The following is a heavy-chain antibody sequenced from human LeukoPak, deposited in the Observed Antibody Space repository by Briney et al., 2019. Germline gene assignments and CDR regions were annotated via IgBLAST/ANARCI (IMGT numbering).Heavy chain of an antibody. D-gene: IGHD2-8*01. CDR3: ARNRHCTNGVCYSFDY. V-gene: IGHV1-58*01. Sequence: ASVKVSCKASGFTFTSSAVQWVRQARGQRLEWIGWIVVGSGNTNYAQKFQERVTITRDMSTSTAYMELSSLRSEDTAVYYCARNRHCTNGVCYSFDYWGQGTLVTVSS. CDR2: IVVGSGNT. CDR1: GFTFTSSA. J-gene: IGHJ4*02.